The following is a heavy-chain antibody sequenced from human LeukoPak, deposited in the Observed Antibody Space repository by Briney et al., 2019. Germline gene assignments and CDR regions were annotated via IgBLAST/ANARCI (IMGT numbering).Heavy chain of an antibody. CDR3: ARALPQYSSSWDYYYGMDV. D-gene: IGHD6-13*01. V-gene: IGHV1-69*13. Sequence: SVKVSCKASGGTFSSYAISWVRQAPGQGLEWMGGIIPIFGTANYAQKFQGRVTITADGSTSTAYMELSSLRSEDTAVYYCARALPQYSSSWDYYYGMDVWGQGTTVTVSS. CDR2: IIPIFGTA. J-gene: IGHJ6*02. CDR1: GGTFSSYA.